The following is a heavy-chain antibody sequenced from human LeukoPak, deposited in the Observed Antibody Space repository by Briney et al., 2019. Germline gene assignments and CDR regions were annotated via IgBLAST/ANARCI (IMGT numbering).Heavy chain of an antibody. J-gene: IGHJ4*02. D-gene: IGHD6-19*01. CDR1: GGSISSYY. CDR2: IYYTGST. V-gene: IGHV4-59*08. CDR3: ARVGEQWLVFFDY. Sequence: SETLSLTCTVSGGSISSYYWSWLRKPPGKGLEWIGHIYYTGSTNYNPSLRSRLTISVDTSTSQLSLKLSSVTAADTAVYYCARVGEQWLVFFDYWGQGTLVTVSS.